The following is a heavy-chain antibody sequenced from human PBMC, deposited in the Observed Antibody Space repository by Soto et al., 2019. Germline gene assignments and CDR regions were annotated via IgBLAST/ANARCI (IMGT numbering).Heavy chain of an antibody. CDR3: ARHNSLWPNWFDP. Sequence: QVQLVQSAAEVKKPGASVKVSCKASGYTFTSYGISWVRQAPGQGLEWMGWISAYNGNTNYAQKVQGRVTMTTDTATSTAYMEVRSLRYDDTAVYYCARHNSLWPNWFDPWGQGTLVTVSS. CDR2: ISAYNGNT. CDR1: GYTFTSYG. J-gene: IGHJ5*02. V-gene: IGHV1-18*01. D-gene: IGHD1-1*01.